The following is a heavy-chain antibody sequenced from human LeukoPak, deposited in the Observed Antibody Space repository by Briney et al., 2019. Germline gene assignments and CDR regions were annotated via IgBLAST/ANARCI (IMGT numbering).Heavy chain of an antibody. CDR1: GDSVSSNSAA. CDR3: ARGKIVLLWFGELSSSSIYYYYYMDV. V-gene: IGHV6-1*01. Sequence: SQTLSLTCAISGDSVSSNSAAWNWIRQSPSRGLEWLGRTYYRSKWYNDYAVSVKSRITINPDTSKNQFSLQLNSVTPEDTAVYYCARGKIVLLWFGELSSSSIYYYYYMDVWGKGTTVTISS. J-gene: IGHJ6*03. D-gene: IGHD3-10*01. CDR2: TYYRSKWYN.